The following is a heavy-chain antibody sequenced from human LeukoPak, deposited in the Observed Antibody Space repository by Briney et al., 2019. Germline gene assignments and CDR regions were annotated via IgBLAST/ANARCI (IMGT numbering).Heavy chain of an antibody. J-gene: IGHJ4*02. D-gene: IGHD7-27*01. CDR3: AREGTGSFEY. V-gene: IGHV4-59*01. Sequence: SETLSLTCTVSGGSITGFYWTWLRQPPGKGLEWIGYIYSSGSTNYNPSLKCRVAISVDTSKNQFSLKLSSVTAADTAVYYCAREGTGSFEYWGQGTLVTVSS. CDR2: IYSSGST. CDR1: GGSITGFY.